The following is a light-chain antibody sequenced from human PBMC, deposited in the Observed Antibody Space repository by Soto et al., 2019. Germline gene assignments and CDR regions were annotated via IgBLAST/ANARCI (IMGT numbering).Light chain of an antibody. Sequence: MQIPRCRSSLSACVGDSVTITCRGSQSMSSYLNWYQQKPGKAPKLVLYAASSLQSGVPSRFSGSGSGREFALTAISLQPDDFSTDYCQQYNSYSPWTLSQGTKVDIK. CDR3: QQYNSYSPWT. J-gene: IGKJ1*01. V-gene: IGKV1-5*01. CDR2: AAS. CDR1: QSMSSY.